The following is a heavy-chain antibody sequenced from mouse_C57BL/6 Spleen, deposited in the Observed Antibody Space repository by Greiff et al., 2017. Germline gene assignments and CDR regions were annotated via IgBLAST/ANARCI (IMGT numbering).Heavy chain of an antibody. CDR1: GFTFSDYG. V-gene: IGHV5-17*01. Sequence: EVMLVESGGGLVKPGGSLKLSCAASGFTFSDYGMHWVRQAPEKGLEWVAYISSGSSTIYYADTVKGRFTISRDYAKNTLFLQMPSLRSEDTAMYYCARVHYYGSSYDYAMDYWGQGTSVTVSS. J-gene: IGHJ4*01. CDR2: ISSGSSTI. D-gene: IGHD1-1*01. CDR3: ARVHYYGSSYDYAMDY.